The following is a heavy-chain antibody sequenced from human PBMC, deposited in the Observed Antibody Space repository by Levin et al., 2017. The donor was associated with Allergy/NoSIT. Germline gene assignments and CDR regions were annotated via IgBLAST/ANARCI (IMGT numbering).Heavy chain of an antibody. V-gene: IGHV4-34*01. CDR3: ARETTTLDY. J-gene: IGHJ4*02. Sequence: SETLSLTCAVYGGSLGGYYWSWIRQSPGKGLEWIGEIGHSGSTTYSPSLKSRVTISIDTSKDQFSLNVSSVTAADTAVYYCARETTTLDYWGQGTLVTVSS. D-gene: IGHD4-11*01. CDR2: IGHSGST. CDR1: GGSLGGYY.